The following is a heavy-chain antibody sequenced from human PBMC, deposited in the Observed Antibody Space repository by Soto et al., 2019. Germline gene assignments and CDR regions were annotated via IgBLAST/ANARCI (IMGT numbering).Heavy chain of an antibody. Sequence: QVQLQESGPGLVKPSGTLSLACAVSGGSFSSGFWWSWVRQPPGEGLEWIGQIYHSGSNHYNPSLKSRVTISVDKSKNQFSLKLRSVTAADTAVYYCARVGGITMAPFDYWGQGTLITVSS. V-gene: IGHV4-4*02. D-gene: IGHD6-19*01. CDR1: GGSFSSGFW. CDR3: ARVGGITMAPFDY. CDR2: IYHSGSN. J-gene: IGHJ4*02.